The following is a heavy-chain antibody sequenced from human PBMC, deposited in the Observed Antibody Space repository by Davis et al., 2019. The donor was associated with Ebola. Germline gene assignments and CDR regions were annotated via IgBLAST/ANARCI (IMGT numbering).Heavy chain of an antibody. V-gene: IGHV3-30-3*02. J-gene: IGHJ5*02. Sequence: GGSLRLSCAASGFTFSSYAMHWVRQAPGKGLEWVAVISYDGSNKYYADSVKGRFTISRDNSKNSLYLQMNSLRTEDTALYYCAKSAVDGYQLLYYDWFDPWGQGTLVTVSS. D-gene: IGHD2-2*02. CDR1: GFTFSSYA. CDR3: AKSAVDGYQLLYYDWFDP. CDR2: ISYDGSNK.